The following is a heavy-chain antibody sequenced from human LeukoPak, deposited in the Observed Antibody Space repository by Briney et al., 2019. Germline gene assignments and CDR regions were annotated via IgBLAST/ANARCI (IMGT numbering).Heavy chain of an antibody. CDR2: ISYDGSNK. CDR3: ARVVAAKFDY. D-gene: IGHD2-15*01. Sequence: GRSLRLSCAASGFTFSSYAMHWVRQAPGKGLEWVVVISYDGSNKYYADSVKGRFTISRDNPKNTLYLQMNSLRAEDTAVYYCARVVAAKFDYWGQGTLVTVSS. CDR1: GFTFSSYA. V-gene: IGHV3-30*04. J-gene: IGHJ4*02.